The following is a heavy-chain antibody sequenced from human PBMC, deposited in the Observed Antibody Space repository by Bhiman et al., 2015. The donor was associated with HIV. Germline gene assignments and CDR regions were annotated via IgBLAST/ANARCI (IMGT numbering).Heavy chain of an antibody. Sequence: EVQLVESGGGLVKPGGSLRLSCAASGFTFSSYTMDWVRQAPGRGLEWVSSISSTNYIYYADSVKGRLTISRDNAKNLLYLQMNSLRAEDAAVYYCARRYCSSISCKSEDSWGRGTLVTVSS. D-gene: IGHD2-2*01. V-gene: IGHV3-21*01. CDR1: GFTFSSYT. J-gene: IGHJ4*02. CDR2: ISSTNYI. CDR3: ARRYCSSISCKSEDS.